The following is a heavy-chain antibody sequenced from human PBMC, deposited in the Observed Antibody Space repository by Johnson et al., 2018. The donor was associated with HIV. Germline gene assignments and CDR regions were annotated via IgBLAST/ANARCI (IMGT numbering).Heavy chain of an antibody. CDR3: AREMAATNAWALDI. J-gene: IGHJ3*02. D-gene: IGHD5-24*01. Sequence: EVQLVESGGGLVKPGGSLRLSCAASGFTVSSNYMTWVRQAPWKGLEWVSVIYSGGSTYYADSVKGRFTISRDNSKNTLYLQMNSLRAEDTAVYYCAREMAATNAWALDIWGQGTMVTVSS. CDR2: IYSGGST. V-gene: IGHV3-53*01. CDR1: GFTVSSNY.